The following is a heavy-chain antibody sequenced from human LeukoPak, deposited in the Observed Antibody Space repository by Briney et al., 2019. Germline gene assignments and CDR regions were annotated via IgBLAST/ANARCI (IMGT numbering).Heavy chain of an antibody. Sequence: GGSLRLSCAASGFTFSSYGMSWARQAPGKGLEWVSAISGSGSSTYYADSVKGRFTISRDNSKNTLYLQMNSLRAEDTAVYYCAKHPPIQLWLPFDYWGQGTLVTVSS. J-gene: IGHJ4*02. D-gene: IGHD5-18*01. CDR1: GFTFSSYG. CDR3: AKHPPIQLWLPFDY. V-gene: IGHV3-23*01. CDR2: ISGSGSST.